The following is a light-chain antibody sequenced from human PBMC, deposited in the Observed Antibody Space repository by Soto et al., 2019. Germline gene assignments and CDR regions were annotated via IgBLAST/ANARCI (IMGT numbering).Light chain of an antibody. Sequence: DIVLTQSPGTLSLSPGERATLSCRASQSVSNSYLAWYQQKPGQAPRLLIYGASSRATGIPDRFSGDGSGTGFTLTISRLEPEDFVVYYCQHYGTSPTWTFGQGTKVEVK. CDR2: GAS. CDR1: QSVSNSY. J-gene: IGKJ1*01. V-gene: IGKV3-20*01. CDR3: QHYGTSPTWT.